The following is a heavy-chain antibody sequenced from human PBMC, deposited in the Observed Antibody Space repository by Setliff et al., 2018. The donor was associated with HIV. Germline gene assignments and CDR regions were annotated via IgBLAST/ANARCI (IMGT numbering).Heavy chain of an antibody. J-gene: IGHJ4*02. CDR3: VKDRDSSGGYYFDY. D-gene: IGHD3-22*01. Sequence: PGGSLRLSCAASGFTFRRYAMYWVRRVPGKGLQFVSAINGNGDSTYYADSVKGRVIISRDNSKNTLNLQMSSLRPEDTAVYYCVKDRDSSGGYYFDYWGQGTLVTVSS. CDR2: INGNGDST. V-gene: IGHV3-64D*06. CDR1: GFTFRRYA.